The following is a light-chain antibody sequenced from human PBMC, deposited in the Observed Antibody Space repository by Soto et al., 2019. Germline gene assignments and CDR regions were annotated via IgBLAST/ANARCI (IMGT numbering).Light chain of an antibody. J-gene: IGLJ2*01. CDR1: SRDVGGYNY. CDR3: SSYTSSSTVV. V-gene: IGLV2-14*01. Sequence: QSVLTQPASVSGSPGQSITIYCTGTSRDVGGYNYVSWYQQHPGKAPKLMIYDVSNRPSGVSNRFSGSKSGNTASLTISGLQAEDEADYYCSSYTSSSTVVFGGGTKLTVL. CDR2: DVS.